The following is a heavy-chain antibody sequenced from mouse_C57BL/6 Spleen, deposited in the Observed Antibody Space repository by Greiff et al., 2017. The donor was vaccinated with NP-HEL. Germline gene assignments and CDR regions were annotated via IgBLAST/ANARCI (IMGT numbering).Heavy chain of an antibody. Sequence: QVQLQQPGAELVKPGASVKLSCKASGYTFTSYWMHWVKQRPGQGLEWIGMIHPNSGSTNYNEKFKSKATLTVDKSSSTAYMLLSSLTSEDSAVYYCARETTVVARGFDYWGQGTTLTVSS. J-gene: IGHJ2*01. CDR2: IHPNSGST. D-gene: IGHD1-1*01. CDR3: ARETTVVARGFDY. V-gene: IGHV1-64*01. CDR1: GYTFTSYW.